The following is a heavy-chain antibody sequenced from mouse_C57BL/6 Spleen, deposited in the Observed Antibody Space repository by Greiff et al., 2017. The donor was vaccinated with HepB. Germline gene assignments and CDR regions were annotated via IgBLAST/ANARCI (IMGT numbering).Heavy chain of an antibody. CDR1: GYTFTSYW. D-gene: IGHD2-4*01. J-gene: IGHJ4*01. CDR3: ASGSRSDCAMDC. CDR2: INPSTGGT. V-gene: IGHV1-53*01. Sequence: VQLQQPGTELVKPGASVKLSCKASGYTFTSYWMHWVKQTPGHGLEWIGTINPSTGGTNYNEKFKSKATLTVDKSSSTAYMQLSSLTSEDSAVYCCASGSRSDCAMDCWGKGTTVSV.